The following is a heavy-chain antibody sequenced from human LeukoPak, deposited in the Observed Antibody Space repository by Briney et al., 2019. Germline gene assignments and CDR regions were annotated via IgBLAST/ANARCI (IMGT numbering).Heavy chain of an antibody. CDR1: GLIVSSNY. Sequence: GGSLRLSCAASGLIVSSNYMSWVRQAPGKGLEWVSVIYTSGTTYYADSVKGRFTISRDNSKNTLYLQMNSLRAEDTAVYYCARRSGSSNDYWGQGTLVTVSS. D-gene: IGHD1-26*01. CDR3: ARRSGSSNDY. CDR2: IYTSGTT. V-gene: IGHV3-53*01. J-gene: IGHJ4*02.